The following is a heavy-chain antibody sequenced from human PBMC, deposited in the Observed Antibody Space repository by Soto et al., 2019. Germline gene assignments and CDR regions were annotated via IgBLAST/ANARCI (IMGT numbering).Heavy chain of an antibody. CDR2: ISAYNGNT. CDR3: ARDMGKLVPYYYYGMDV. CDR1: GYTFTSYG. V-gene: IGHV1-18*04. D-gene: IGHD6-6*01. J-gene: IGHJ6*02. Sequence: XSVKGSCNASGYTFTSYGSSWVRQAPGQGLEWMGWISAYNGNTNYAQKLQGRVTMTTDTSTSTAYMELRSLRSDDTAVYYCARDMGKLVPYYYYGMDVWGQGTTVTVSS.